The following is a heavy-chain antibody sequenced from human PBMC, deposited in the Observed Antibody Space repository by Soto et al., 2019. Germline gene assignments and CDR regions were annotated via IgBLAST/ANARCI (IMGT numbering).Heavy chain of an antibody. J-gene: IGHJ6*02. V-gene: IGHV1-69*06. CDR1: GGTFSSYA. CDR3: AREYDSSDYERNPYYYYYGMEV. Sequence: QVQLVQSGAEVKKPGSSVKVSCKASGGTFSSYAISWVRQAPGQGLEWMGGIIPIFGTANYAQKLQGRVTITANKSTSTAYMELSSLRSEDTAVYYCAREYDSSDYERNPYYYYYGMEVWGQGTTVTVSS. CDR2: IIPIFGTA. D-gene: IGHD3-22*01.